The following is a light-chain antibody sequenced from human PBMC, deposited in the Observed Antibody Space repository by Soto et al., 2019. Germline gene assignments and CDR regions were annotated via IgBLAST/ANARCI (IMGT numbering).Light chain of an antibody. CDR2: DVS. V-gene: IGKV3D-15*01. CDR1: QSVSSN. J-gene: IGKJ1*01. CDR3: QPYNNWPRT. Sequence: EIEMTQSPATLSVSPGERATLSCRASQSVSSNLAWFQQKPSQAPRLLIYDVSSRATGIPDRFSGSGSGTEFTLTISNLQSEDFAVYYCQPYNNWPRTFGQGTKVEIK.